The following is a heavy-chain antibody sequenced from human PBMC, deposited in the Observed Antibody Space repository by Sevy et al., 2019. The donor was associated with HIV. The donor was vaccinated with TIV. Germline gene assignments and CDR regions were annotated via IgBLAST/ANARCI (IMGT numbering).Heavy chain of an antibody. CDR2: IGANNRNR. CDR1: GYTFASEG. J-gene: IGHJ4*02. CDR3: ARGPTYYYGSATYFES. D-gene: IGHD3-10*01. Sequence: ASVKVSCKASGYTFASEGISWVRQAPGQGLEWMGWIGANNRNRNYAQKFQARVTLTIDRSTSTCFMELRGLRSDDTAMYYCARGPTYYYGSATYFESWGQGTLVTVSS. V-gene: IGHV1-18*01.